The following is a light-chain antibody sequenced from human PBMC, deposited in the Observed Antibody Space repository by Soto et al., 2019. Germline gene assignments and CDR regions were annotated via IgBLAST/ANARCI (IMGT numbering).Light chain of an antibody. J-gene: IGKJ1*01. CDR3: QQYGSSPPWT. CDR2: GAS. Sequence: EIGLTQSPGTLSLSPGERATLSCRASQRVSSSYLAWYQQKPGQAPRLLIHGASSRATGIPDRFSGSGSGTDFTLTISRLEPEDFAVYYCQQYGSSPPWTFGQGTKVEIQ. CDR1: QRVSSSY. V-gene: IGKV3-20*01.